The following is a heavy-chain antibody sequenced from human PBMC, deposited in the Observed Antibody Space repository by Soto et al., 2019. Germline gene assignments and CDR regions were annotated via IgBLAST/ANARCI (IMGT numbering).Heavy chain of an antibody. Sequence: EVQLVESGGGLVQPGGSLRLSCAASGFTFSSYSMNWVRQAPGKGLQWVSYISSSSSTIYYSASVKGRFTISRDNAKNSLYLQMNSLRAEDTAVYYCARDYYGSFDYWGEGTLVTVSS. V-gene: IGHV3-48*01. CDR1: GFTFSSYS. CDR2: ISSSSSTI. D-gene: IGHD3-10*01. CDR3: ARDYYGSFDY. J-gene: IGHJ4*02.